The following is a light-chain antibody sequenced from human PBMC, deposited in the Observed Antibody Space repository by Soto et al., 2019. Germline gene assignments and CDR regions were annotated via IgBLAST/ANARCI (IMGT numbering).Light chain of an antibody. CDR1: TSDVGGYNY. J-gene: IGLJ2*01. V-gene: IGLV2-14*01. CDR3: SSYTSGSTLE. CDR2: DVS. Sequence: QSALTQPASVSGSPGQSIAISCTGTTSDVGGYNYVSWYQQHPGKAPKLMIYDVSYRPSGVSNRFSGSKSGNTASLTISGLQAEDEADYYCSSYTSGSTLEFGGGTKVTVL.